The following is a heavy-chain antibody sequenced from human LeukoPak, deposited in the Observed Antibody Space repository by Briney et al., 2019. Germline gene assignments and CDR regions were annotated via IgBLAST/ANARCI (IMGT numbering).Heavy chain of an antibody. D-gene: IGHD2-15*01. CDR3: AWGYGYCSGGSCYSTPQRY. CDR1: GGTFSSYA. Sequence: GSSVKVSCKASGGTFSSYAISWVRQAPGQGLEWMGGIIPIFGTANYAQKFQGRVTITTDESTSTAYMELSSLRSEDTAVYYCAWGYGYCSGGSCYSTPQRYWGQGTLVTVSS. J-gene: IGHJ4*02. CDR2: IIPIFGTA. V-gene: IGHV1-69*05.